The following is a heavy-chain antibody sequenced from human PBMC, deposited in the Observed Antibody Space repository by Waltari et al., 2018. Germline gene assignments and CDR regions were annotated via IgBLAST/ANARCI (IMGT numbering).Heavy chain of an antibody. J-gene: IGHJ4*02. CDR3: AATNYYIED. Sequence: QVQLQQWAAGLLRPSETLSLTCAVYGVSFSDYSLSWIRQPPGKGLQWIGEVNHSGDTNYNPSLKSRVTISVDTPKNQISLELTSVTAADTAVYFCAATNYYIEDWDQGTLVTVSS. CDR2: VNHSGDT. CDR1: GVSFSDYS. V-gene: IGHV4-34*01.